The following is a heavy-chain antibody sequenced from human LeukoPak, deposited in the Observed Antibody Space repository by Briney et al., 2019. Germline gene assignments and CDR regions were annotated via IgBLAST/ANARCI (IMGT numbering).Heavy chain of an antibody. J-gene: IGHJ1*01. CDR2: INHSGST. Sequence: SETLSLTCAVYGGSFSGYSWSWNRQPPGKGLEWIWEINHSGSTNYNPSLKSRVTISADTSKNQFSLKLSSVTAADTAVYYCARGRYCSSTSCYDFQHWGQGTLVTVSS. D-gene: IGHD2-2*01. CDR1: GGSFSGYS. V-gene: IGHV4-34*01. CDR3: ARGRYCSSTSCYDFQH.